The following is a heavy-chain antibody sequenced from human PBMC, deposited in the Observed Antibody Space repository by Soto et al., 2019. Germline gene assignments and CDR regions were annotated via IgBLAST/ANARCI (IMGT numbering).Heavy chain of an antibody. D-gene: IGHD2-2*01. CDR2: IKQDGREK. CDR3: AREGSTSTEYFIDY. Sequence: GGSLRLSCAASGFTFSNFWMTWVRQAPGKGLEWVANIKQDGREKYYVDSVKGRFTNSRDNTKNLMYLQMSSLTAEDTAVYYCAREGSTSTEYFIDYWGQGTLVTVSS. V-gene: IGHV3-7*01. J-gene: IGHJ4*02. CDR1: GFTFSNFW.